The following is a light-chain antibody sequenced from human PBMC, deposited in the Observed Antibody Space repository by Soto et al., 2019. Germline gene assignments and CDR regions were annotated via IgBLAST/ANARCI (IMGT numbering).Light chain of an antibody. CDR2: GAS. J-gene: IGKJ1*01. Sequence: EIVLTQSPGPLSLYPGERATLSWRASQSDSSSYLAWYQQKPGQAPRLLIYGASSRATGLPVRFSGSGSGTDFTPTIGRLEPDDFAVDDCQQYGSSWTVGQGTKVAI. CDR1: QSDSSSY. CDR3: QQYGSSWT. V-gene: IGKV3-20*01.